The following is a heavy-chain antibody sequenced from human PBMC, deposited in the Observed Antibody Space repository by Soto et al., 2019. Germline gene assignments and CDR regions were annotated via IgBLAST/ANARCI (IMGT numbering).Heavy chain of an antibody. CDR2: MYWDDDK. CDR1: GFSLSTYGVG. CDR3: AHSHGGGFDDY. V-gene: IGHV2-5*02. J-gene: IGHJ4*02. D-gene: IGHD3-10*01. Sequence: QFTLKESGPTLVKPTQTLTLTCTFSGFSLSTYGVGVGWIRQPPGNALEWLALMYWDDDKRYSPPLKSRPTNTKDTAKNQVVLTMTNIDPVDTATYYRAHSHGGGFDDYWGQGTLVTVSS.